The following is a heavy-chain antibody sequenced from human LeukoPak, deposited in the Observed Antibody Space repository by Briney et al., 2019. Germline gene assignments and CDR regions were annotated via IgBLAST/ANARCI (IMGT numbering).Heavy chain of an antibody. CDR2: IGFGDDSA. Sequence: GGSLRLSCAASGFTFSSYGMHWVRQAPGKGLEWVSTIGFGDDSAYYADSVKGRFTISRDNSKNTLYLQMNYLRAEDTAVYYCAKDPTSVGGRHDWLLDSWGQGTLVTVSS. CDR1: GFTFSSYG. J-gene: IGHJ5*02. CDR3: AKDPTSVGGRHDWLLDS. D-gene: IGHD3-9*01. V-gene: IGHV3-23*01.